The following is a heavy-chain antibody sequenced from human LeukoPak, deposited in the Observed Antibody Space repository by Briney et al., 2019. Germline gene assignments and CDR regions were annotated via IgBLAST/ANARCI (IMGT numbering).Heavy chain of an antibody. CDR1: GVSFSDYY. CDR3: ARGSSYGDYYFDY. D-gene: IGHD4-17*01. CDR2: ISSSGSTI. V-gene: IGHV3-11*01. J-gene: IGHJ4*02. Sequence: GGSLRLSCAASGVSFSDYYMTWIRQAPGKGLEWVSYISSSGSTIYYADSVKGRFTISRDNAKNSLYLQMNSLRAEDTAVYYCARGSSYGDYYFDYWGQGTLVTVSS.